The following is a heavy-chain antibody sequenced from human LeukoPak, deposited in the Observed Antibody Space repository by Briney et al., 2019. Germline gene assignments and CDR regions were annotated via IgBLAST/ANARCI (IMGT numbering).Heavy chain of an antibody. CDR1: GYSFTTYW. J-gene: IGHJ4*02. D-gene: IGHD6-19*01. V-gene: IGHV5-51*01. Sequence: GESLKISCKASGYSFTTYWIGWVRQMPGKGLEWMGIIYPRDSDTRYRPSLQGQVTISADTSISTAYLQWSSLKASDTAMYFCARPYSSGWPYSFEYWGQGTLVTVSS. CDR2: IYPRDSDT. CDR3: ARPYSSGWPYSFEY.